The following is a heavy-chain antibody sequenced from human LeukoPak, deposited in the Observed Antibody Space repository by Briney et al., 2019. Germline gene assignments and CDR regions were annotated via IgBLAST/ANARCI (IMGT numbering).Heavy chain of an antibody. D-gene: IGHD2-2*02. CDR2: LSGTGSST. J-gene: IGHJ5*02. CDR3: AKASAAIPQYCNS. V-gene: IGHV3-23*01. CDR1: GFTFSNYA. Sequence: GGSLRLSCAASGFTFSNYAMSWVRQAPGKGLEWVSTLSGTGSSTYYADSAKGRFTISRDNSKDTLFLQLNSLTAADTAMYFCAKASAAIPQYCNSWGQGTLVTVSS.